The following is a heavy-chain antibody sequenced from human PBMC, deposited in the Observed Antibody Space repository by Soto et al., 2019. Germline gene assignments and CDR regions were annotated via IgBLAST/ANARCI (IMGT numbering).Heavy chain of an antibody. CDR2: ISYDGSNK. J-gene: IGHJ4*02. CDR3: AKGHYSSGWYAYFEY. D-gene: IGHD6-19*01. CDR1: GFTFSSYV. Sequence: GGSLRLSCAASGFTFSSYVMHCVRQAPCKGLEWVAVISYDGSNKYYADYVKGRFTISRDNSKNTMYMQMNSLRADDTAVYYCAKGHYSSGWYAYFEYWGQGTIVTVSS. V-gene: IGHV3-30*18.